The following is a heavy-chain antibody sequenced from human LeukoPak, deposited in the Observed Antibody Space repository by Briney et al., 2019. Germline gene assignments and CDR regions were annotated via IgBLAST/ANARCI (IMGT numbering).Heavy chain of an antibody. V-gene: IGHV4-59*01. CDR1: GGSISGYY. CDR3: ARVVSGWVDY. Sequence: SESLSLTCTVSGGSISGYYWSWIRQPPGKGREWIGYIYYRGSANYNPSLKSRITISVDTSKNQLSLKLSSVTAADTAVYYCARVVSGWVDYWGQGTLVTVSS. D-gene: IGHD6-19*01. CDR2: IYYRGSA. J-gene: IGHJ4*02.